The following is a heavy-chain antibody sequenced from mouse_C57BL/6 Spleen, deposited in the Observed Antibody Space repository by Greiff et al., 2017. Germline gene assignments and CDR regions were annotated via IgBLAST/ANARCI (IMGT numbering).Heavy chain of an antibody. CDR2: ISSGSSTI. J-gene: IGHJ4*01. V-gene: IGHV5-17*01. CDR1: GFTFSDYG. Sequence: EVHLVESGGGLVKPGGSLKLSCAASGFTFSDYGMHWVRQAPEKGLEWVAYISSGSSTIYYADTVKGRFTISRDNAKNTLFLQMTSLRSEDTAMYYCAREGYYDYAMDYWGQGTSVTVSS. CDR3: AREGYYDYAMDY. D-gene: IGHD2-3*01.